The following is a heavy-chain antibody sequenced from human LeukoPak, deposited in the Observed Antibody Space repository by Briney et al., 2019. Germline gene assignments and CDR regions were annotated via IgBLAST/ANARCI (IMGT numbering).Heavy chain of an antibody. CDR3: ARETRYRGGPNWFDP. V-gene: IGHV3-30-3*01. CDR1: GFTFSSYA. Sequence: GGSLRLSCAASGFTFSSYAMHWVRQAPGKGLEWVAVISYDGSNKYYADSVKGRFTISRDNSKNTLYLQMNSLRAEDTAVYYCARETRYRGGPNWFDPWGQGTLVTVSS. CDR2: ISYDGSNK. D-gene: IGHD1-14*01. J-gene: IGHJ5*02.